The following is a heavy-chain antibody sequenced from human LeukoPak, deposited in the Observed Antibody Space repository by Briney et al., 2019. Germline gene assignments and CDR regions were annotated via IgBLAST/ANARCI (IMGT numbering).Heavy chain of an antibody. CDR3: ARDGGSIAVAGTPYAFDI. V-gene: IGHV4-59*01. CDR1: GGSISSYY. D-gene: IGHD6-19*01. Sequence: SETLSLTCTVSGGSISSYYWSWIRQPPGKGREWIGYIYYSGSTNYNPSLKSRVTISVDTSKNQFSLKLSSVTAADTAVYYCARDGGSIAVAGTPYAFDIWGQGTMVTVSS. CDR2: IYYSGST. J-gene: IGHJ3*02.